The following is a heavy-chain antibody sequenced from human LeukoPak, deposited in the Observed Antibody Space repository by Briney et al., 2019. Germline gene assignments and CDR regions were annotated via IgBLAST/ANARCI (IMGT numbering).Heavy chain of an antibody. CDR1: GYTFTSYD. V-gene: IGHV1-8*01. CDR3: ATAVTTWIGYYHYCMDV. J-gene: IGHJ6*02. Sequence: ASVKVSCKASGYTFTSYDINWVRQATGQGLEWMGWMNPNSGNTGYAQKFQGRVTMTRNTSISTAYMELSSLRSEDTAVYYCATAVTTWIGYYHYCMDVWGQVTTVTVSS. D-gene: IGHD4-17*01. CDR2: MNPNSGNT.